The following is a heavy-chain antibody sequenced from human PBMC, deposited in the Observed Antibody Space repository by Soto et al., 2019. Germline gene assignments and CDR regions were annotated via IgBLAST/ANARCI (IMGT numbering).Heavy chain of an antibody. CDR3: AIGNYFESSGPFEY. Sequence: QVQLQESGPGLVKPSQTLSLTCTVSGGSLSSGAYYWSWIRPHPGKGLERIGYIYYSGSTYYNPSPVSRVPLSEDTSTKQFSLDVRSVPADDTAVYYRAIGNYFESSGPFEYGGPGSLVTVYS. CDR1: GGSLSSGAYY. J-gene: IGHJ4*01. D-gene: IGHD3-22*01. CDR2: IYYSGST. V-gene: IGHV4-31*03.